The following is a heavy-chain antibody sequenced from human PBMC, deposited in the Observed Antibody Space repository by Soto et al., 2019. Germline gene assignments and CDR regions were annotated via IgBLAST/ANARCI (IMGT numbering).Heavy chain of an antibody. J-gene: IGHJ6*02. Sequence: EVQLVESGGGLVQPGGSLRLSCAASGFTFSSYWMSWVRQAPGKGLEWVANIKQDGSEKYYVDSVKGRFTISRDNAKNSLYLQRNGLRAEDTAVYYCARDFPLVVVAATAPARYYGMDVWGQGPTVTVSS. V-gene: IGHV3-7*04. D-gene: IGHD2-15*01. CDR3: ARDFPLVVVAATAPARYYGMDV. CDR2: IKQDGSEK. CDR1: GFTFSSYW.